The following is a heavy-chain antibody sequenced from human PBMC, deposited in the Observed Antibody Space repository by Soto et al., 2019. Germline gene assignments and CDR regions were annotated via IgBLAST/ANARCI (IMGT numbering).Heavy chain of an antibody. Sequence: SETLSLTCPVSGGTISSYYWSWIRQPPGKGLEWIGYIYYSGSTNYNPSLKSRVTISVDTSKNQFSLKLSSVTAADTAVYYCARGMVRGVSYFWFDPWGQGTLVTVSS. CDR3: ARGMVRGVSYFWFDP. CDR2: IYYSGST. CDR1: GGTISSYY. V-gene: IGHV4-59*01. J-gene: IGHJ5*02. D-gene: IGHD3-10*01.